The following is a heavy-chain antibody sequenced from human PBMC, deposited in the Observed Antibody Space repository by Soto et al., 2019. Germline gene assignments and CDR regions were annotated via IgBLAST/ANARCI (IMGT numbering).Heavy chain of an antibody. V-gene: IGHV3-15*01. CDR2: ISYDGGTT. Sequence: GGSLRLSCAASGFTFSSYGMHWVRQAPGKGLEWVAVISYDGGTTDYAAPVKGRFTISRDDSKNTLYLQMNSLKAEDTAVYYCTTDPITMIDHYYYGMDVWGQGTTVTVSS. CDR3: TTDPITMIDHYYYGMDV. J-gene: IGHJ6*02. CDR1: GFTFSSYG. D-gene: IGHD3-22*01.